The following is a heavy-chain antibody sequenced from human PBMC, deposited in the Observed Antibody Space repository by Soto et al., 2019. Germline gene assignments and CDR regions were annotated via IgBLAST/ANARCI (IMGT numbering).Heavy chain of an antibody. CDR1: GYTLTELS. CDR2: FDPEDGET. J-gene: IGHJ4*02. V-gene: IGHV1-24*01. CDR3: ATDLTYTAMAHIDY. Sequence: ASVKVSCKVSGYTLTELSMHWVRQAPGKGLEWMGGFDPEDGETIYAQKFQGRVTMTEDTSTDTAYMELSSLRSEDTAVYYCATDLTYTAMAHIDYWGQGTLVTAPQ. D-gene: IGHD5-18*01.